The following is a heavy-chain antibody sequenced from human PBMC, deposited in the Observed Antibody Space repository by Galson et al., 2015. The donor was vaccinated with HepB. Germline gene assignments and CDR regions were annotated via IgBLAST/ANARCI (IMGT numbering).Heavy chain of an antibody. CDR2: IRNNGGNR. D-gene: IGHD1/OR15-1a*01. CDR3: AKGGLGTIDWFDP. J-gene: IGHJ5*02. V-gene: IGHV3-23*01. Sequence: SLRLSCAASGFTFSSYGLSWVRQAPGKGLEWVSSIRNNGGNRYYTGSVKGRFTISRDNSKNTLYLQMNSLRDEDTAVYFCAKGGLGTIDWFDPWGQGTLVTVSS. CDR1: GFTFSSYG.